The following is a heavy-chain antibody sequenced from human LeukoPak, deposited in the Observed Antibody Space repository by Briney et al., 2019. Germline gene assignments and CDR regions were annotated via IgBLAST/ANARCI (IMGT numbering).Heavy chain of an antibody. J-gene: IGHJ5*02. V-gene: IGHV3-11*01. D-gene: IGHD3-22*01. CDR1: GFTFSDYH. CDR3: ARRTGMTLPGWLRVVDL. Sequence: GGSLTLSCAPSGFTFSDYHMNWIRQAPGKGLECVAHISRSGGTMYYTDSVKGLFTISRDNAKNSLYLQMNSLRDEDTAVYYCARRTGMTLPGWLRVVDLWGQGTPVTVSS. CDR2: ISRSGGTM.